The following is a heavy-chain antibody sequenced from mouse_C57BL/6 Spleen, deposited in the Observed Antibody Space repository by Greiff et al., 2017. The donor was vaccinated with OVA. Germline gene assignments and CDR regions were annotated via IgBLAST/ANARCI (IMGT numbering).Heavy chain of an antibody. CDR1: GYTFTSYW. CDR3: VSSPTTNAYWYYIDY. J-gene: IGHJ2*01. CDR2: IDPNSGGT. D-gene: IGHD5-1-1*01. Sequence: QVQLQQPGAELVKPGASVKLSCKASGYTFTSYWMHWVKQRPGRGLEWIGRIDPNSGGTKYNEKFKSKATLTVDKPSSTAYMQLHSLTSDDYAVYFCVSSPTTNAYWYYIDYWGQGTTLTVSS. V-gene: IGHV1-72*01.